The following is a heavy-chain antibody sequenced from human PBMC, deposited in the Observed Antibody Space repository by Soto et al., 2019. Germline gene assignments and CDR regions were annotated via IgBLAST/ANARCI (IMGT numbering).Heavy chain of an antibody. CDR3: ARGFGGYDSKFDY. V-gene: IGHV4-30-2*01. CDR2: IYHSGST. CDR1: GGSISSGGYS. J-gene: IGHJ4*02. D-gene: IGHD5-12*01. Sequence: SETLSLTCAVSGGSISSGGYSWSWIRQPPGKGLEWIGYIYHSGSTYYNPSLKSRVTISVDRSKNQFSLKLSSVTAADTAVYYCARGFGGYDSKFDYWGQGTLVTVS.